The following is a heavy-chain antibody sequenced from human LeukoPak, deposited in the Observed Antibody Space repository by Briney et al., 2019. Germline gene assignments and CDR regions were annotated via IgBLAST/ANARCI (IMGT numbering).Heavy chain of an antibody. V-gene: IGHV3-7*02. CDR1: GFTFSHYW. Sequence: GGSLRLSCAASGFTFSHYWMSWARQAPGKGLEWVANINQDGSEKYYVDSVDGRMTISRVNAKSSVYLQMNSLRAEDTAVYYCVQCSGSCPYWGQGTLATVS. CDR2: INQDGSEK. J-gene: IGHJ4*02. D-gene: IGHD3-10*02. CDR3: VQCSGSCPY.